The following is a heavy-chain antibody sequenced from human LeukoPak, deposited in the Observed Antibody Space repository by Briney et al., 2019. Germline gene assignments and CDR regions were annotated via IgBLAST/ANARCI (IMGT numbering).Heavy chain of an antibody. V-gene: IGHV3-23*01. D-gene: IGHD4-17*01. CDR1: GFTFSNYV. CDR3: ARNPTGYPNWFDS. CDR2: IGGSGDAT. Sequence: GGSLRLSCAASGFTFSNYVMSWVRQAPGKGLEWVSAIGGSGDATYYADTAKGRFTISRDISKSSPYLQMNSLRAEDTAVYYCARNPTGYPNWFDSWGQGTLVTVSS. J-gene: IGHJ5*01.